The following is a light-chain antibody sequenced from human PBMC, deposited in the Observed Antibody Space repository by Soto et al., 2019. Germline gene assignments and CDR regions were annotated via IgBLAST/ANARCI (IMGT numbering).Light chain of an antibody. CDR1: QSLVHSNGNTF. CDR2: KVS. V-gene: IGKV2-30*02. J-gene: IGKJ2*01. Sequence: DAVMTQSPLSLPVTPGQPASISCRSSQSLVHSNGNTFLNWFHQRPGQSPRRLIYKVSSRDSGVPDRFSGRGAGTEFTLEISRVEAEDVGVYYCMQATHWPYTCGQGTKLEIK. CDR3: MQATHWPYT.